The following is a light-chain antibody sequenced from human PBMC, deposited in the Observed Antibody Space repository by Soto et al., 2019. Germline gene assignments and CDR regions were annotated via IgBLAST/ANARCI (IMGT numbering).Light chain of an antibody. Sequence: QPVLTQPPSSSASPGESARLTCTLPSDINVGSYNIYWYQQKPGSPPRYLLYYYSDSDKGQGSGVPSRFSGSKDASANTGILLISGLQSEDGADYYCMIWPSNAVVFGGGTKLTVL. V-gene: IGLV5-37*01. CDR3: MIWPSNAVV. CDR2: YYSDSDK. J-gene: IGLJ2*01. CDR1: SDINVGSYN.